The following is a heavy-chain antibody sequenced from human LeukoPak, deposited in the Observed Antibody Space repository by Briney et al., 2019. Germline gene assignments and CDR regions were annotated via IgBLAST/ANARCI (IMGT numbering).Heavy chain of an antibody. D-gene: IGHD2-21*02. V-gene: IGHV1-2*02. CDR1: GYTFTGYY. CDR3: ARWPATASGWFDP. Sequence: ASVKVSCKASGYTFTGYYMHWVRQAPGQGLEWMGWINPNSGGTNYAQKFQGRVTMTRDTSISTAYMELSRLRSDDTAVYYCARWPATASGWFDPWGQGTLVTVSS. J-gene: IGHJ5*02. CDR2: INPNSGGT.